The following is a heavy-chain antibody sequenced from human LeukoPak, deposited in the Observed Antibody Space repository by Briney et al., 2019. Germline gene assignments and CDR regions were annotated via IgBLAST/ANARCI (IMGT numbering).Heavy chain of an antibody. CDR2: ISGSGGST. J-gene: IGHJ4*02. CDR1: GFTFSSYA. Sequence: SGGSLRLSCAASGFTFSSYAMSWVRQAPGKGLEWVSAISGSGGSTYYADSVKGRFTISRDNSKNTLYLQMNSLRAEDTAVYYCARDRRYCSGSSCYRDYWGQGTLVTVSS. D-gene: IGHD2-15*01. V-gene: IGHV3-23*01. CDR3: ARDRRYCSGSSCYRDY.